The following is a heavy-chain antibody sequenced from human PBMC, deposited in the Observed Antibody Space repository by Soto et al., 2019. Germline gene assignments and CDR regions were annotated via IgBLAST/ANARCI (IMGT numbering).Heavy chain of an antibody. J-gene: IGHJ4*02. Sequence: QVQLVESGGGVVQPGKSLRLSCATSGFTFSRFGMHWVRQAPGKGLEWVALISYDGKNIYYADSVKGRFTISRDNSKNTLYLQMNSLRVEDTAVYFCANSGSGYYYGGSPTRFDYWGQGTLVTVSS. CDR2: ISYDGKNI. CDR3: ANSGSGYYYGGSPTRFDY. D-gene: IGHD1-26*01. CDR1: GFTFSRFG. V-gene: IGHV3-30*18.